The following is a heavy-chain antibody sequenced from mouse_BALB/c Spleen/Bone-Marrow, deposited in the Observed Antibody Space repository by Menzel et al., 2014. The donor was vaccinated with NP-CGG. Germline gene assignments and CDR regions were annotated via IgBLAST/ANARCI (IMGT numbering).Heavy chain of an antibody. CDR3: TRRGIWDGRDAMDY. CDR1: GFIFSSYG. V-gene: IGHV5-6*02. Sequence: DVKLVESGGALVKPGGSLNLSCAASGFIFSSYGMPWVRQNPDSVKGRFTISRDNAKSTLYLQMISLKSEDTAIYYCTRRGIWDGRDAMDYWGQGTSVTVSS. D-gene: IGHD4-1*01. J-gene: IGHJ4*01.